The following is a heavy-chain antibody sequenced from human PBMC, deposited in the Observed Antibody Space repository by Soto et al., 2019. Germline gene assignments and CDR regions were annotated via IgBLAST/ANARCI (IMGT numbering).Heavy chain of an antibody. J-gene: IGHJ4*02. CDR2: ISYDGSNK. V-gene: IGHV3-30-3*01. CDR3: ARDHDSSSWLAHIDY. D-gene: IGHD6-13*01. Sequence: GGSLRLSCAASGFTFSSYAMHWVRQAPGKGLEWVAVISYDGSNKYYADPVKGRFTISRDNSKNTLYLQMNSLRAEDTAVYYCARDHDSSSWLAHIDYWGQGTLVTVSS. CDR1: GFTFSSYA.